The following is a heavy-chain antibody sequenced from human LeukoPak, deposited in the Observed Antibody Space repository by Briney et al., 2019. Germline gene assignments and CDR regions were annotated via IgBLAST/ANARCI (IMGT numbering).Heavy chain of an antibody. V-gene: IGHV4-38-2*01. CDR2: IYHSGTT. CDR3: AWKYYYDSSGYFYVDQ. D-gene: IGHD3-22*01. CDR1: GYSISSGYH. J-gene: IGHJ4*02. Sequence: PSETLSLTCAVSGYSISSGYHWGWIRQSPEKGLEWIGSIYHSGTTYYNPSLKSRVTISIDTSKNQFSLNLNSVTAADTAVYYCAWKYYYDSSGYFYVDQWGQGTLVTVSS.